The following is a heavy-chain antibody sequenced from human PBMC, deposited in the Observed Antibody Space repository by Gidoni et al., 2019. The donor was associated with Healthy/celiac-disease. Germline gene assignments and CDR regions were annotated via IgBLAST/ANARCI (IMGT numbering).Heavy chain of an antibody. CDR2: IIPIVGTA. Sequence: QVQLVQSGAEVKQPRSSVKVSCQASGGTFGSYPISWVRQAPGQGLEWMGGIIPIVGTANYAQKFQGRVTITADESTSTAYMELSSLRSEETAVYDWASDRYSGSSSYYYYGMDVWGKGTTVTVSS. J-gene: IGHJ6*04. V-gene: IGHV1-69*01. CDR3: ASDRYSGSSSYYYYGMDV. D-gene: IGHD1-26*01. CDR1: GGTFGSYP.